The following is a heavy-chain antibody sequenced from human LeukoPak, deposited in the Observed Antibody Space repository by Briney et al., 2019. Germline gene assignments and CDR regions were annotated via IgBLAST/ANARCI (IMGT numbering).Heavy chain of an antibody. J-gene: IGHJ4*02. CDR1: GFSFSNYG. D-gene: IGHD4-23*01. CDR3: AKGYGGSHFDY. Sequence: GGSLRLSCAASGFSFSNYGMHWVRQAPGKGLEWVAFIRYDESKTYYADSVRGRFTISRDNSKNTLYLQMSSLRVEDTAIYYCAKGYGGSHFDYWGQGALVAVSS. CDR2: IRYDESKT. V-gene: IGHV3-30*02.